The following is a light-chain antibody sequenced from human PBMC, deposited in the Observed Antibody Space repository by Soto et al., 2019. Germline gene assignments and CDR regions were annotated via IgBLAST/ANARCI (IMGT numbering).Light chain of an antibody. V-gene: IGKV1-5*03. Sequence: DIQMTQSPSTLSASVGDRVTITCRASQNINSWLAWYQQKPGKAPKLLIYKASSLESGVPARFSGSGSGTELTLTISSLKPDDFAAYYCQQYEIYPFTVGQGTRLEIK. CDR3: QQYEIYPFT. J-gene: IGKJ5*01. CDR1: QNINSW. CDR2: KAS.